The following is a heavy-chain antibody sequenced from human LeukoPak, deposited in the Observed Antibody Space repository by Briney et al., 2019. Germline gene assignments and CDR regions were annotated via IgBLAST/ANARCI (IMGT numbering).Heavy chain of an antibody. V-gene: IGHV3-23*01. J-gene: IGHJ4*02. CDR3: AKEEEYYYDSSGYYIDY. CDR2: ISGSGGST. Sequence: GGSLRLSCAASGFTFSSYAMSWVRQAPGKGLEWVSAISGSGGSTYYADSVKGRFTISRDNSKNTLYLQMNSLRAEDTAVYYCAKEEEYYYDSSGYYIDYWGQGTLVTVSS. CDR1: GFTFSSYA. D-gene: IGHD3-22*01.